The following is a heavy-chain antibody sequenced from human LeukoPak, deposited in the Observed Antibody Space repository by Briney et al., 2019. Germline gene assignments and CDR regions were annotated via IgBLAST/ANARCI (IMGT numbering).Heavy chain of an antibody. J-gene: IGHJ3*01. D-gene: IGHD4-17*01. CDR2: IYHGGST. Sequence: PSETLSLTCTVSGFSISSGYYWGWIRQPPGKGLEWIGSIYHGGSTYYNPSLKSRVTISVDTPKNQFSLKLSSVTAADTAVYYCARVMNTATTWAFDVWGQGTMVTVFS. CDR3: ARVMNTATTWAFDV. CDR1: GFSISSGYY. V-gene: IGHV4-38-2*02.